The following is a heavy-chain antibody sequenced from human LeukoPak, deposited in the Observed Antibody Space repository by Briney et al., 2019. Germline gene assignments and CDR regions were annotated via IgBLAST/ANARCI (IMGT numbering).Heavy chain of an antibody. CDR1: GGSISSGGYY. CDR2: IYYSGST. V-gene: IGHV4-31*03. CDR3: ARDRAVLWFGELLWSGMDV. Sequence: SETLSLTCTVSGGSISSGGYYWSWIRQHPGKGLEWIGYIYYSGSTYYNPSLKSRVTISVDTSKNQFSLKLSSVTAADTAVYYCARDRAVLWFGELLWSGMDVWGQGTAVTVSS. J-gene: IGHJ6*02. D-gene: IGHD3-10*01.